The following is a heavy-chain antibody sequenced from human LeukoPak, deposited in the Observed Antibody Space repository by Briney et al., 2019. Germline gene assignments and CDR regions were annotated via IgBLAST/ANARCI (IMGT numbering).Heavy chain of an antibody. CDR1: GGTFSSYA. J-gene: IGHJ6*03. Sequence: SVKVSCKASGGTFSSYAISWVRQAPGQGLEWMGGIIPIFGTANYAQKFQGRVTITTDESTSTAYMELSSLRSEDTAVYYCARDARRIAARPGVHYYYYYYMDVWGKGTTVTVSS. V-gene: IGHV1-69*05. D-gene: IGHD6-6*01. CDR3: ARDARRIAARPGVHYYYYYYMDV. CDR2: IIPIFGTA.